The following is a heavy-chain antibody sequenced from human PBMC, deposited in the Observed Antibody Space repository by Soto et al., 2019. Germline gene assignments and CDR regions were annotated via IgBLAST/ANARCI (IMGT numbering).Heavy chain of an antibody. J-gene: IGHJ4*02. CDR3: ARGMWELPIDY. CDR2: NSPYNDNT. CDR1: DYTFTSYG. Sequence: QVQLVQSGAEVKKPGASVKVSCKASDYTFTSYGINWVRQAPGQGLEWMGWNSPYNDNTQYAQRFQGRVTLTTDTSTNTAYMELRSLRSDDTAVYYCARGMWELPIDYWGQGTLVTVSS. V-gene: IGHV1-18*01. D-gene: IGHD1-26*01.